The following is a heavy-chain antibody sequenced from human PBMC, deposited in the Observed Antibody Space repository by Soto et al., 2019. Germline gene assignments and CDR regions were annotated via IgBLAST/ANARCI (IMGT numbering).Heavy chain of an antibody. CDR3: AKKLKGDSYPFDY. D-gene: IGHD1-26*01. Sequence: EVQLLESGGGLVQPGGSLRLSCAASGFTFSSYVMSWVRQTPGKGLEWVSGISGSGGSTYYVDSVKGRFTISRDNSKNTLYLQMNSLRAEDTAVYYCAKKLKGDSYPFDYWGQGTLVTVSS. CDR2: ISGSGGST. CDR1: GFTFSSYV. J-gene: IGHJ4*02. V-gene: IGHV3-23*01.